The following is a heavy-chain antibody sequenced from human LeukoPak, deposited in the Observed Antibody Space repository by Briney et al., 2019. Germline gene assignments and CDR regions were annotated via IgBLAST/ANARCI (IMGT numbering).Heavy chain of an antibody. CDR1: GYTFTGYY. CDR3: ARVPGRNVLRYLEASSNWFDP. D-gene: IGHD3-9*01. J-gene: IGHJ5*02. V-gene: IGHV1-2*02. Sequence: GASVKVSCKASGYTFTGYYMHWVRQAPGQGLEWMGWINPNSGGTNYAQKLQGRVTMTRDTSISTAYMELSRLRSDDTAVYYCARVPGRNVLRYLEASSNWFDPWGQGTLVTVSS. CDR2: INPNSGGT.